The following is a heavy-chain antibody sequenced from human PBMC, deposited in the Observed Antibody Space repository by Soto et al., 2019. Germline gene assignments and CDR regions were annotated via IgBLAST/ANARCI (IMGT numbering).Heavy chain of an antibody. Sequence: QVQLVQSGAEVKKPGASVKVSCKASGYTFTSYGISWVRQAPGQGLEWMGWISAYNGNTNYAQKLQGRVTMTTDTSNNTAYMELRIRRSEDTAVYCCASHRDLTTVTTGYFQHWGQGTLVTVSS. CDR3: ASHRDLTTVTTGYFQH. D-gene: IGHD4-17*01. J-gene: IGHJ1*01. V-gene: IGHV1-18*01. CDR2: ISAYNGNT. CDR1: GYTFTSYG.